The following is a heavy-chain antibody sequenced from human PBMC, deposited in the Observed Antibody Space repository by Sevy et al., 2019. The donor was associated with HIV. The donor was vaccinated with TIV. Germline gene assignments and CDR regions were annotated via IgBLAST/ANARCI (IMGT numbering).Heavy chain of an antibody. Sequence: SEILSLTCTVSGGSISSYYWSWIRQPPGKGLEWIGYIYYRGSTNYNPSLKSRVTISVDTSKNQFSLKLSSVTAADTAVYYCARGYYSSSSFWFDPWGQGTLVTVSS. D-gene: IGHD6-6*01. V-gene: IGHV4-59*01. CDR2: IYYRGST. J-gene: IGHJ5*02. CDR3: ARGYYSSSSFWFDP. CDR1: GGSISSYY.